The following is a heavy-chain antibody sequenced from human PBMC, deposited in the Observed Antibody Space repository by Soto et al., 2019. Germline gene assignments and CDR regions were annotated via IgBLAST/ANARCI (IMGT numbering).Heavy chain of an antibody. CDR3: ARRGDDFDF. CDR2: IKEDGSER. V-gene: IGHV3-7*01. CDR1: GFTFNDYW. Sequence: EVQLLVSGGGLVQPGGSLRLSCAASGFTFNDYWMSWVRQAPGKGLERVANIKEDGSERYYLHSGRGRVTISRDNAKSSLYLQMNSLRAEDTAVYFCARRGDDFDFWGQGTLVTVSS. J-gene: IGHJ4*02. D-gene: IGHD2-21*02.